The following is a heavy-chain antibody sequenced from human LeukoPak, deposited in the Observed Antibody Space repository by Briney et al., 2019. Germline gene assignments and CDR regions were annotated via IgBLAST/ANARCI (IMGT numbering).Heavy chain of an antibody. CDR3: ARHQRLQYYYYGMDV. CDR2: IYYSGST. V-gene: IGHV4-59*08. Sequence: SETLSLTCAVSGGSISSYYWSWIRQPPGKGLEWIGYIYYSGSTNYNPSLKSRVTISVDTSKNQFSLKLSSVTAADTAVYYCARHQRLQYYYYGMDVWGQGTTVTVSS. J-gene: IGHJ6*02. D-gene: IGHD4-11*01. CDR1: GGSISSYY.